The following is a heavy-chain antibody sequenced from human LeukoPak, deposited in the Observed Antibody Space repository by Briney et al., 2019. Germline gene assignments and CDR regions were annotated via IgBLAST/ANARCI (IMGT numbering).Heavy chain of an antibody. D-gene: IGHD2-15*01. V-gene: IGHV3-33*01. Sequence: GRSLRLSCAASGFTFSSYCMHWVRQAPGRGLEWVAIIWHDGSNKYYADSVKGRFTISRDNSKNTLDLQMNSLRAEDTAVYYCARDRSSGAFDYWGQGTLVTVSS. CDR1: GFTFSSYC. CDR3: ARDRSSGAFDY. CDR2: IWHDGSNK. J-gene: IGHJ4*02.